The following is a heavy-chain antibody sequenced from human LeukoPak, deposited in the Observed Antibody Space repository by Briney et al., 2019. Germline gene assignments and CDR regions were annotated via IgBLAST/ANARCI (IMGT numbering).Heavy chain of an antibody. CDR3: ARVIAARPARRTYYYMDV. V-gene: IGHV3-7*01. Sequence: GGSLRLSCVAAGFTFKICAMSWVRQAPGKGLEWVANIKQDGSEKYYVDSVKGRFAISRDNAKDSLYLQMNSLRAEDTAVYHCARVIAARPARRTYYYMDVWGKGTTVTVSS. D-gene: IGHD6-6*01. CDR2: IKQDGSEK. J-gene: IGHJ6*03. CDR1: GFTFKICA.